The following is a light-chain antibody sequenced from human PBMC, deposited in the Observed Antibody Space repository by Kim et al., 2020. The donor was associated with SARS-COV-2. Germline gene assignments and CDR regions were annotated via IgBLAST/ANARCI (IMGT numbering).Light chain of an antibody. J-gene: IGKJ1*01. V-gene: IGKV1-12*02. Sequence: DIQMTQSPSSVSASVGDRVTITCRASQDINSWLAWYQQKPGEAPKVLISAASSLQSGVPSRFSGSGSGTDFTLTISSLHPEDFATYYCQQANSFPWTLGQGTKVDIK. CDR2: AAS. CDR3: QQANSFPWT. CDR1: QDINSW.